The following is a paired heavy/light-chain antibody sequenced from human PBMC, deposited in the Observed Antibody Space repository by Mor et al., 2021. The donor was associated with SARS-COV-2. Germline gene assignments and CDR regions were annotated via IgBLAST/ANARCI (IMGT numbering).Light chain of an antibody. V-gene: IGKV3-15*01. Sequence: EIVMTQSPATLSVSPGERATLSCRASQSVSSNLAWYQQKPGQAPRLLIYGASTRATGIPARFSGSGSGTEFTLTISSLQSEDFAVYYCQQYNNWPPLTFGQGTKLEIK. CDR2: GAS. J-gene: IGKJ2*01. CDR3: QQYNNWPPLT. CDR1: QSVSSN.
Heavy chain of an antibody. Sequence: QVQLQESGPGLVKPSETLSLTCTVSGGSISSYYWSWIRQPPGKGLEWIGYIYTSGSTNYNPSLKSRVTISVDTSKNQFSLKLSSVTAADTAVYYCARLSLNGDYDGGGWYFDLWGRGTLVTVSS. V-gene: IGHV4-4*09. CDR2: IYTSGST. CDR1: GGSISSYY. J-gene: IGHJ2*01. CDR3: ARLSLNGDYDGGGWYFDL. D-gene: IGHD4-17*01.